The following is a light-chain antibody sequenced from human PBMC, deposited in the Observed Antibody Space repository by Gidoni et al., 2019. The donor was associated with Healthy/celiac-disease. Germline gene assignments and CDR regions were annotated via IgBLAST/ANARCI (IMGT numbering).Light chain of an antibody. CDR2: DAS. V-gene: IGKV3-11*01. CDR3: YQRINWPPPLT. J-gene: IGKJ4*01. CDR1: QSVGSY. Sequence: EIVLTQSQATLSLSTGERATLSCRASQSVGSYLAWYQQKPGQAPRPLIYDASNSATGIPPRLSRSGAAADLTLSISSLGPEDFAVYYCYQRINWPPPLTFXGXTKVEIK.